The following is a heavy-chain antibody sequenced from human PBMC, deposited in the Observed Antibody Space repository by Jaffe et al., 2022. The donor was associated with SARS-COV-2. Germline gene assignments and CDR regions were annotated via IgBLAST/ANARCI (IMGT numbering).Heavy chain of an antibody. D-gene: IGHD3-16*01. CDR3: AKLWGSDIAFDI. Sequence: VHLVQSGGGLVQPGGSLRLTCAASGFTFDDYDMYWVRQPPGKGLELVSIINWNSTKMDYADSVKGRFTISRDTAKNSLYLQMNSLRAEDTALYYCAKLWGSDIAFDIWGQGTVVTVSA. J-gene: IGHJ3*02. V-gene: IGHV3-9*01. CDR2: INWNSTKM. CDR1: GFTFDDYD.